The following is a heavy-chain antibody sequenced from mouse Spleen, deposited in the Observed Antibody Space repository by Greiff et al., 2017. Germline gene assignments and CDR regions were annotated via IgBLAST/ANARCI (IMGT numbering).Heavy chain of an antibody. V-gene: IGHV1-74*01. CDR3: ASGYYGDPAWFAY. Sequence: QVQLKESGAELVKPGASVKLSCKASGYTFTSYWMHWVKQRPGQGLEWIGRIHPSDSDTNYNQKFKSKATLTVDKPSSTAYMQLSSLTSEDSAVYYCASGYYGDPAWFAYWGQGTLVTVSA. D-gene: IGHD2-13*01. CDR2: IHPSDSDT. CDR1: GYTFTSYW. J-gene: IGHJ3*01.